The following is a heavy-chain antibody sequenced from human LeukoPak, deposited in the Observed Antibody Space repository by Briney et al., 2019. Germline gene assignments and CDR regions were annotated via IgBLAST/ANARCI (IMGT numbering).Heavy chain of an antibody. J-gene: IGHJ5*02. CDR2: IRSKANSYAT. Sequence: GGSLKLSCAASGFIFSGSAMHWVRQASGKGLEWVGRIRSKANSYATAYAASVKGRFTISRDNSKNTLYLQMDSLRAEDTALYYCAKGSGINHYHWIDPWGQGTLVTVSS. CDR1: GFIFSGSA. CDR3: AKGSGINHYHWIDP. D-gene: IGHD1-14*01. V-gene: IGHV3-73*01.